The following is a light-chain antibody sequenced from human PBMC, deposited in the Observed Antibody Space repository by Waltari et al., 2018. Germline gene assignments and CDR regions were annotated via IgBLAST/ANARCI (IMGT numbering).Light chain of an antibody. Sequence: QSVLTQPPSASGTPGQRVTISCSGSSSNIESNYIYWYQHFPGTAPKLLIYKNDQRPSGVPDRFSGSKSGTSASLAISGLRSEDEADYYCAAWDDSLSGPGVFGGGTKVTVL. CDR3: AAWDDSLSGPGV. CDR1: SSNIESNY. J-gene: IGLJ3*02. V-gene: IGLV1-47*01. CDR2: KND.